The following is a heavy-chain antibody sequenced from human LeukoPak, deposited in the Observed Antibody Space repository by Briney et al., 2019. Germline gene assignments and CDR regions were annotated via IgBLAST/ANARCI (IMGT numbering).Heavy chain of an antibody. V-gene: IGHV4-34*01. J-gene: IGHJ3*02. CDR3: AKSNGYGLVDI. CDR2: INHSGST. CDR1: GWSFSGYY. D-gene: IGHD3-10*01. Sequence: SDTLSLTCAVYGWSFSGYYLSWIRQPPGKGLEWIGEINHSGSTNYNPSLKSRVTISVDTSKNQFSLKLNSVTAADTAVYYCAKSNGYGLVDIWGQGTMVTVSS.